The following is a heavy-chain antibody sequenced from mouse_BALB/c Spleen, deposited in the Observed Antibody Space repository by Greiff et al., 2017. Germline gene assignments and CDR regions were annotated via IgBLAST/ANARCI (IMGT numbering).Heavy chain of an antibody. J-gene: IGHJ4*01. CDR1: GFTFSSYG. V-gene: IGHV5-6*01. CDR2: ISSGGST. CDR3: ARRRNDGYSYYAMDY. D-gene: IGHD2-3*01. Sequence: EVKLVESGGDLVKPGGSLKLSCAASGFTFSSYGMSWVRQTPDKRLEWVATISSGGSTYYPDTVKGRFTISRDNAKNTLYLQMSSLKSEDTAMYYCARRRNDGYSYYAMDYWGQGTSVTVSS.